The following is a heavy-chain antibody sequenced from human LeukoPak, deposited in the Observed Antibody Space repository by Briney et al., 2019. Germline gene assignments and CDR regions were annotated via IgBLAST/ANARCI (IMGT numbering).Heavy chain of an antibody. Sequence: PGGSLRLSCAASGFTFSSYAMSWVRQAPGKGLEWVSAISGSGGSTYYADSVKGRFTISRDNSKNTLYLQMNSLRAEDTAVYYCAKLGADSSGYYYVPFDYWGQGTLVTVSS. D-gene: IGHD3-22*01. CDR3: AKLGADSSGYYYVPFDY. CDR2: ISGSGGST. CDR1: GFTFSSYA. J-gene: IGHJ4*02. V-gene: IGHV3-23*01.